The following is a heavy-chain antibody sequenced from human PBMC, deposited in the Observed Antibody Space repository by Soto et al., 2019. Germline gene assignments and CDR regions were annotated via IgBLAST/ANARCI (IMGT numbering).Heavy chain of an antibody. CDR2: IIPIFGTA. D-gene: IGHD5-18*01. Sequence: QVQLVQSGAEVKKPGSSVKVSCKASGGTFSSYAISWVRQAPGQGLEWMGGIIPIFGTANYAQKFQGRVTITADESTSTAYMELSSLRSEDTAVYYCVRRGTAMVVSYYYYGMDVWGQGTTVTVSS. CDR3: VRRGTAMVVSYYYYGMDV. CDR1: GGTFSSYA. J-gene: IGHJ6*02. V-gene: IGHV1-69*01.